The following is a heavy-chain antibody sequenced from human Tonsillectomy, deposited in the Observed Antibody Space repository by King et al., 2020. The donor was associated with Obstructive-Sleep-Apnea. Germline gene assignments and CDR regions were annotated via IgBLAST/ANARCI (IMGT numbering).Heavy chain of an antibody. CDR1: GYTFTHYG. D-gene: IGHD2-21*02. V-gene: IGHV1-18*04. CDR2: ISAYNGYS. Sequence: QLVQSGGEVKKPGASVKVSCKASGYTFTHYGFNWVRQAPGQGLEWVGWISAYNGYSNYAQKLQVRVTMTTDTSTSTAYMELRSLRSDDTAIYYCAREHKDVLTAFGEIGYWGQGTLVTVSS. J-gene: IGHJ4*02. CDR3: AREHKDVLTAFGEIGY.